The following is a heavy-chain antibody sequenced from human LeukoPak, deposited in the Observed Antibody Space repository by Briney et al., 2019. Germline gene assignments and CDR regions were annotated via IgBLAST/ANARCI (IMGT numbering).Heavy chain of an antibody. CDR1: GGPISSYY. CDR2: IYYSGST. D-gene: IGHD6-6*01. V-gene: IGHV4-59*01. CDR3: ARSMAAPPRYYFDY. Sequence: MPSETLSLTCTVSGGPISSYYWSWIRQPPGKGLEWIGYIYYSGSTNYNPSLKSRVTISVDTSKNQFSLKLSSVTAADTAVYYCARSMAAPPRYYFDYWGQGTLVTVSS. J-gene: IGHJ4*02.